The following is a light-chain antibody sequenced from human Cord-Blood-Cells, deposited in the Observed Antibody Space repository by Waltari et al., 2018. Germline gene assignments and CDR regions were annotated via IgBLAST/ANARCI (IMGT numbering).Light chain of an antibody. CDR1: QSVSSY. CDR2: DAS. CDR3: QQRSNWIT. J-gene: IGKJ5*01. V-gene: IGKV3-11*01. Sequence: VLTQSPATLSLSPGERATLSCRASQSVSSYLAWYQQKPGQAPRLLIYDASNRATGIPARFSGSGSGTDFTLTISSLEPEDFAVYYCQQRSNWITFGQGTRLEIK.